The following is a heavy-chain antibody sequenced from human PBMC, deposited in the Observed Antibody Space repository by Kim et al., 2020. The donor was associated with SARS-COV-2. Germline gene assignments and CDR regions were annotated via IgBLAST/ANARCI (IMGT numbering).Heavy chain of an antibody. V-gene: IGHV3-23*01. Sequence: DSVKGRFTNSRDKSKNQLYLQMNSLRAEDTAVYYCAKDPVRYCSSTSCYAWGQGTLVTVSS. J-gene: IGHJ5*02. D-gene: IGHD2-2*01. CDR3: AKDPVRYCSSTSCYA.